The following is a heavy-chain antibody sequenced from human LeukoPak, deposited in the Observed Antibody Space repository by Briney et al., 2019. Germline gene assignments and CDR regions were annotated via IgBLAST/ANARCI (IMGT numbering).Heavy chain of an antibody. D-gene: IGHD1-26*01. J-gene: IGHJ6*02. CDR2: IGIAGDT. V-gene: IGHV3-13*01. CDR1: GFTFSSYD. CDR3: ARSSAATGIDV. Sequence: GGSLRLSCAASGFTFSSYDMHWVRQATGKGLEWVSAIGIAGDTDYPGSVKGRFTISRENAKNSLYLHMNSLRAGDTAVYYCARSSAATGIDVWGQGTTVTVSS.